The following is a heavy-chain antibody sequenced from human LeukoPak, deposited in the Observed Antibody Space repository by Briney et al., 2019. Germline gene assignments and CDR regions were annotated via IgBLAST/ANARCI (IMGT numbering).Heavy chain of an antibody. CDR1: GFTFSSYA. CDR2: ISYDGSNK. Sequence: GRSLRLSCAASGFTFSSYAMHWVRQAPGKGLEWVAVISYDGSNKYYADSVKGRFTISRDNSKNTLYLQMNSLRAEDTAVYYCARGDYGDPVANDYWGQGTLVTVSS. D-gene: IGHD4-17*01. V-gene: IGHV3-30-3*01. CDR3: ARGDYGDPVANDY. J-gene: IGHJ4*02.